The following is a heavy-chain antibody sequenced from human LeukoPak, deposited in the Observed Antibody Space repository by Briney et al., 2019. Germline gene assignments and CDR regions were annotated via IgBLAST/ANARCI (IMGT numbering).Heavy chain of an antibody. Sequence: SETLSLTCTVSGGSISSYYWSWIRQPPGKGLEWIGYIHYSGSTNYNPSLKSRVTISVDTSKNQFSLKLSSVTAADTAVYYCARVSGYSYGNSYYYYYGMDVWGQGTTVTVSS. J-gene: IGHJ6*02. CDR3: ARVSGYSYGNSYYYYYGMDV. CDR1: GGSISSYY. V-gene: IGHV4-59*01. D-gene: IGHD5-18*01. CDR2: IHYSGST.